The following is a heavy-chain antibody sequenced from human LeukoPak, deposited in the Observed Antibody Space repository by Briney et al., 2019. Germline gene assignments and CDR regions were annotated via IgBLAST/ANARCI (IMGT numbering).Heavy chain of an antibody. J-gene: IGHJ4*02. CDR2: ISGSSDDI. Sequence: GGSLRLSCAASGFTFSSHRMNWVRQAPGKGLEWVADISGSSDDIHYADSVTGRFTISRDNAKNSVYLQMNSLRVEDTAVYYCARDLSGIAGYTYGRGIDYWGQGTLVTVSS. D-gene: IGHD5-18*01. CDR3: ARDLSGIAGYTYGRGIDY. CDR1: GFTFSSHR. V-gene: IGHV3-48*01.